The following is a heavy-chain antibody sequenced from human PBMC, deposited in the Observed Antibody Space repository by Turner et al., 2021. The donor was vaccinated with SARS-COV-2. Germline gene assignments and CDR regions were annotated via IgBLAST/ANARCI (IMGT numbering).Heavy chain of an antibody. CDR3: ARDPNAGYYYMDV. J-gene: IGHJ6*03. V-gene: IGHV3-33*01. CDR2: IWYDGSNK. D-gene: IGHD2-8*01. CDR1: GFTFSSYG. Sequence: QVQLVASGGGVVQPGRSLRLSWEALGFTFSSYGMHWVRQDPGKGLEWVAGIWYDGSNKYYADSVKGRFTISRDNSKNTLYLQMNSLRAEDTAVYYCARDPNAGYYYMDVWGKGTTVTVSS.